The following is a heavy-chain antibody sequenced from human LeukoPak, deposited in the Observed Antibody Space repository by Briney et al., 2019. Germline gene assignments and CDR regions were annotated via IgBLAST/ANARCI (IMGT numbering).Heavy chain of an antibody. Sequence: PSQTLSLTCTVSGGSISSYSWSWIWQPPGKRLEWIGFLIYSGMTNYNPSLKSRVAISVDTSRNQFSLKLNSVTAADTAVYYCARGGWYPESFQHWGQGALVTVSS. CDR1: GGSISSYS. V-gene: IGHV4-59*01. CDR3: ARGGWYPESFQH. J-gene: IGHJ1*01. CDR2: LIYSGMT. D-gene: IGHD6-19*01.